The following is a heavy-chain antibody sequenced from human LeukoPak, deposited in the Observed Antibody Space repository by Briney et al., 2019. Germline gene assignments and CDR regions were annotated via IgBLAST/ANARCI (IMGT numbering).Heavy chain of an antibody. J-gene: IGHJ6*03. V-gene: IGHV1-69*13. CDR1: GGTFSSYA. Sequence: ASVKLSCKASGGTFSSYAISWVRQAPGQGLEWMGGIIPIFGTANYAQKFQGRVTITADESTSTAYMELSSLRSEDTAVYYCASCPIVPAATDSETRNDCNYYLDVWGKGTTVTISS. CDR3: ASCPIVPAATDSETRNDCNYYLDV. CDR2: IIPIFGTA. D-gene: IGHD2-2*01.